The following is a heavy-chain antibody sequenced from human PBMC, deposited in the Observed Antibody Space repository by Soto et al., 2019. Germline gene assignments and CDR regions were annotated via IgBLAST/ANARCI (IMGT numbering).Heavy chain of an antibody. CDR2: INPNSGDT. D-gene: IGHD1-26*01. Sequence: ASVKVSCKASGYTFTGYYVHWVRQAPGQGLEWMGWINPNSGDTYLAQRFQGRVTMNRDTSIGTAYMELRGLTSDDTAEYYCAKGGAIVAAGTRVYLYNAMDVWGQGATVTVSS. CDR3: AKGGAIVAAGTRVYLYNAMDV. J-gene: IGHJ6*02. V-gene: IGHV1-2*02. CDR1: GYTFTGYY.